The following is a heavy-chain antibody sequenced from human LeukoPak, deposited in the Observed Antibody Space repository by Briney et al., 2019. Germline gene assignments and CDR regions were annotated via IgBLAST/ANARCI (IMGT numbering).Heavy chain of an antibody. D-gene: IGHD2-15*01. CDR2: VSDSGNTT. CDR1: GFTFSSYP. V-gene: IGHV3-23*01. CDR3: AKLQKTSCYSVGDY. J-gene: IGHJ4*02. Sequence: GGSLRLSCAASGFTFSSYPMSWVPQAPGKGLEWVSAVSDSGNTTYYVGSVKGRFTISRDNSRNTLFLQMNSLRVEDTAVYYCAKLQKTSCYSVGDYWGQGTLVTVSS.